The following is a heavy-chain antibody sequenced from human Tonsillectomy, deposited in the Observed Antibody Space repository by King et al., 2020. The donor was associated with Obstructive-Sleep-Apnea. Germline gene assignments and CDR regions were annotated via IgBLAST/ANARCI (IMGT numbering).Heavy chain of an antibody. V-gene: IGHV3-15*01. Sequence: VQLVESGGGLVKPGGSIRLSCAASGFTFSNAWMSWVRQAPGKGLEWVGRIRSKADGGTTDYAAPVKGRFTISRDDSKTTLYLQMNSLKTEDTALYYCTVLLWFGEFLPPTDYWGQGTLVTVSS. D-gene: IGHD3-10*01. CDR2: IRSKADGGTT. J-gene: IGHJ4*02. CDR3: TVLLWFGEFLPPTDY. CDR1: GFTFSNAW.